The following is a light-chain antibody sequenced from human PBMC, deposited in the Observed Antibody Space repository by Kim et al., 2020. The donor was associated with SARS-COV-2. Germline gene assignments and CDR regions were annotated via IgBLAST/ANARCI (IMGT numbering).Light chain of an antibody. J-gene: IGKJ2*01. CDR2: GAS. Sequence: EIVLTQSPGTLSLSPGERATLSCRASQSVSSNYLAWHQQKPGQAPRLLIYGASSRATGIPDRFSGSGSGTDFTLTISRLEPEDSAMYYCQQYDSSPPGYTFGQGTKLEI. CDR1: QSVSSNY. V-gene: IGKV3-20*01. CDR3: QQYDSSPPGYT.